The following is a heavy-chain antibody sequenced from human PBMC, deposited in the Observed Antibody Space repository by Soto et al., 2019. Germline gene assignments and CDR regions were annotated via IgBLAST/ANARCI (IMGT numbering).Heavy chain of an antibody. Sequence: SETLSLTCAVSGYSISSGYYWGWIRQPPGKGLEWIGSIFHSGSTYYNPSLKSRVTISVDTSKNQFSLKLSSVTAADTAVYYCARDPDSSGIRGISGQGTMVTV. CDR2: IFHSGST. D-gene: IGHD3-22*01. CDR3: ARDPDSSGIRGI. J-gene: IGHJ3*02. CDR1: GYSISSGYY. V-gene: IGHV4-38-2*02.